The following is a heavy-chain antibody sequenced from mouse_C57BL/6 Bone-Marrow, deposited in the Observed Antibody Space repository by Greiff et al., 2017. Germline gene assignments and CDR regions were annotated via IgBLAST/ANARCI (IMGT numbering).Heavy chain of an antibody. D-gene: IGHD1-1*01. Sequence: QVQLQQSGAELVRPGASVTLSCKASGYTFTDYEMHWVKQTPVHGLEWIGAIDPETGGTAYNQKFKGKAILTADKSSSTAYMELRSVTSEDSAVYYCTRRGSSYNYWGQGTTLTVSS. J-gene: IGHJ2*01. V-gene: IGHV1-15*01. CDR3: TRRGSSYNY. CDR1: GYTFTDYE. CDR2: IDPETGGT.